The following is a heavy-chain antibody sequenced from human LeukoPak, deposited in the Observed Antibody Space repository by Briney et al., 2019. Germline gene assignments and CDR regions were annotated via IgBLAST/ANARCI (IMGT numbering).Heavy chain of an antibody. CDR1: GFTFSSYA. CDR2: ISYDGSNK. V-gene: IGHV3-30-3*01. CDR3: AREFSGFDY. D-gene: IGHD1-26*01. J-gene: IGHJ4*02. Sequence: PGGSLRLSCAASGFTFSSYAMHWVRQAPGKGLEWVAVISYDGSNKYYADSVKGRFTTSRDNSKNTLYLQMNSLRAEDTAVYYCAREFSGFDYWGQGTLVTVSS.